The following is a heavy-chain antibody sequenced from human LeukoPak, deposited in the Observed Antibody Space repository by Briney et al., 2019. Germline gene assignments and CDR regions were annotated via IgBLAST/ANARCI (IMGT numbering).Heavy chain of an antibody. CDR2: IYYSGNT. D-gene: IGHD6-19*01. V-gene: IGHV4-39*01. CDR1: GGSISSSSYY. J-gene: IGHJ6*02. Sequence: SETLSLPCTVSGGSISSSSYYWGWIRQPPGKGLEWIGSIYYSGNTYYNPSLKSRVTRSVDTSKNQFSLKLSSVTAPDTAVYYCARLSSGIAVAGTGVYYYGMDVWGQGTTVTVSS. CDR3: ARLSSGIAVAGTGVYYYGMDV.